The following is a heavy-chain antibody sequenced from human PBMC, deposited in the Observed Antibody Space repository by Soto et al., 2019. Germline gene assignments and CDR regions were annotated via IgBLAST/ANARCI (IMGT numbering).Heavy chain of an antibody. Sequence: QVQLVQSGAEVKKPGSSVKVSCKASGGTFSNYAISWVRQAPGQGLEWMGGIIPIFGTANYAHKFQGRVTITADKSTSTAYMEMSSLRSEDTAVYYCARGGYIAAAGTYWFDPWGQGTLVTVSS. D-gene: IGHD6-13*01. CDR2: IIPIFGTA. CDR1: GGTFSNYA. CDR3: ARGGYIAAAGTYWFDP. J-gene: IGHJ5*02. V-gene: IGHV1-69*06.